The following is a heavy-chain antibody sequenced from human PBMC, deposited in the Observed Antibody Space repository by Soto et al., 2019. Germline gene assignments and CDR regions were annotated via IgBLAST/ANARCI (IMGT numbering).Heavy chain of an antibody. J-gene: IGHJ6*03. V-gene: IGHV4-59*01. CDR3: ARGQQQLGNYYYYMDV. D-gene: IGHD6-13*01. Sequence: QVQLQESGPGLVKPSETLSLTCTVSGGSISSYYWSWIRQPPGKGLEWIGYIYYSGSTHYNPSLKSRVTISVDTSKNQFSLKLSSVTAADTAVYYCARGQQQLGNYYYYMDVWGKGTTVTVSS. CDR1: GGSISSYY. CDR2: IYYSGST.